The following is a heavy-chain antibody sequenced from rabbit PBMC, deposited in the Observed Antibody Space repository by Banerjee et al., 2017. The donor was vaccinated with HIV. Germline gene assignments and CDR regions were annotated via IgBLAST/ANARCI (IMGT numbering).Heavy chain of an antibody. D-gene: IGHD1-1*01. J-gene: IGHJ4*01. CDR1: GFSFSSGYD. Sequence: QEQLEESGGDLVKPEGSLTLTCTASGFSFSSGYDMCWVRQAPGKGLEWIACIYAGRGDKTYYARWAKGRFTISKTSSTTVTLQMTSLTAADTATYFCARGLYGDYFNLWGPGTLVTVS. CDR2: IYAGRGDKT. CDR3: ARGLYGDYFNL. V-gene: IGHV1S45*01.